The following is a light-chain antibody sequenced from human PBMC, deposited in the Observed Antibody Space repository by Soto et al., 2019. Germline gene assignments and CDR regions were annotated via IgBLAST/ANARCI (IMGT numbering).Light chain of an antibody. V-gene: IGKV1-13*02. CDR1: QDIRGA. Sequence: AIQLTPSPSSLSASVGDRVTMTCRASQDIRGALAWYQQKPGKAPKILIYDVSTLESGVPSRFSGSSSGTDFTLTISSLQPVDFATYYCQQFNSYPITFGQGTRLEIK. CDR3: QQFNSYPIT. CDR2: DVS. J-gene: IGKJ5*01.